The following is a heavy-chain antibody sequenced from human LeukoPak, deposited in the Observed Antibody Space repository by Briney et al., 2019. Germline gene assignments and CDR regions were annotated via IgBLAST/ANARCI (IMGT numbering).Heavy chain of an antibody. CDR2: VYYSGSN. CDR1: GGSISSYY. D-gene: IGHD5-18*01. J-gene: IGHJ4*02. CDR3: VRDSYGYPFYFDY. V-gene: IGHV4-59*01. Sequence: SETLSLTCTVSGGSISSYYWSWIRQPPGKGLEWIGYVYYSGSNKYNPSLKSRVTISVDTSKNQFSLKLSSVTAADTAVYYCVRDSYGYPFYFDYWGQGTLVTVSS.